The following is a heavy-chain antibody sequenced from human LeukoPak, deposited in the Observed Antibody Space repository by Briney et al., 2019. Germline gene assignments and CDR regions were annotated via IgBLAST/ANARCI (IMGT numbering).Heavy chain of an antibody. D-gene: IGHD6-19*01. Sequence: GGSLRLSCAASGFTFSSYSMNWVRQAPGKGLEWVSSISSSSSYIYYADSVKGRFTISRDNAKNSLYLQMNSLRAEDTAVYYCARDGWWEIAVEAFDIWGQGTMVTVSS. J-gene: IGHJ3*02. CDR2: ISSSSSYI. CDR3: ARDGWWEIAVEAFDI. CDR1: GFTFSSYS. V-gene: IGHV3-21*01.